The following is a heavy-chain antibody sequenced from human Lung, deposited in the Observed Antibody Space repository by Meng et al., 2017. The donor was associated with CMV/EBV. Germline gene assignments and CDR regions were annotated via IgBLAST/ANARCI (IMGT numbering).Heavy chain of an antibody. J-gene: IGHJ4*02. CDR1: GFTFSSYA. V-gene: IGHV3-30*04. CDR3: ARDLSYYDSSGYRFDY. CDR2: ISYDGSNK. D-gene: IGHD3-22*01. Sequence: GGSXRLXCAASGFTFSSYAMHWVRQAPGKGLEWVAVISYDGSNKYYADTVKGRFTISRDNSKNTLYLQMNSLRAEETAVYYCARDLSYYDSSGYRFDYWGQGTXVTVSS.